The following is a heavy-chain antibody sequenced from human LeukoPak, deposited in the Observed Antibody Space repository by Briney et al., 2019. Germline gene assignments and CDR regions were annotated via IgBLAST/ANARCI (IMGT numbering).Heavy chain of an antibody. CDR3: ARGYYYDSSGSYFFDY. J-gene: IGHJ4*02. CDR1: GDSISRSNHF. Sequence: SETLSLTCTVSGDSISRSNHFWGWIRQPPGKGLEWIGSIFYSGSTFYNPSLKSRVTISVDTSKNQFSLKLSSVTAADTAVYYCARGYYYDSSGSYFFDYWGQGTLVTVSS. V-gene: IGHV4-39*07. D-gene: IGHD3-22*01. CDR2: IFYSGST.